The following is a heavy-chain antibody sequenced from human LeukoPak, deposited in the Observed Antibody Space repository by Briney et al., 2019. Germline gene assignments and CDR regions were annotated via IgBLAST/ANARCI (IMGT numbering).Heavy chain of an antibody. V-gene: IGHV4-59*08. CDR1: GGSFSSYY. D-gene: IGHD5-18*01. Sequence: SETLSLTCAVYGGSFSSYYWSWIRQPPGKGLEWIGYIYYSGSTNYNPSLKSRVTISVDTSKNQFSLKLSSVTAADTAVYYCAGLENSYGLKSFDYWGQGTLVTVSS. CDR3: AGLENSYGLKSFDY. J-gene: IGHJ4*02. CDR2: IYYSGST.